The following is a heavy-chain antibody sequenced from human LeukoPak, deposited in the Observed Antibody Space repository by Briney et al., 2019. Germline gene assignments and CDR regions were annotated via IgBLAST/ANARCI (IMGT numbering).Heavy chain of an antibody. V-gene: IGHV4-59*11. Sequence: SETLSLTCTVSGASIRSHHWTWIRQPPGKGLEWIGNVYYVGSTSYSPSLKSRVTISLDTSKNQFSLEMNSVTAVDTAVYYCARSGDSSAYYSFWGQGILVTVSS. CDR1: GASIRSHH. D-gene: IGHD3-22*01. CDR2: VYYVGST. J-gene: IGHJ4*02. CDR3: ARSGDSSAYYSF.